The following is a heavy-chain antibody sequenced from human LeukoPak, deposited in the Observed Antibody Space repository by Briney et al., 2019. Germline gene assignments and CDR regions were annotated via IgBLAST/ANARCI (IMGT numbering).Heavy chain of an antibody. CDR2: FSPGDGEI. Sequence: GASVKVSCKVSGYSLTELSMHWVRQAPGKGLEWVGGFSPGDGEIIYAQRFQGRVTMTEATSTDTAYMELRSLTYEDTAVYYCATRLGEFSSRDAFNIWGQGTMVTVSS. CDR3: ATRLGEFSSRDAFNI. J-gene: IGHJ3*02. D-gene: IGHD3-16*02. V-gene: IGHV1-24*01. CDR1: GYSLTELS.